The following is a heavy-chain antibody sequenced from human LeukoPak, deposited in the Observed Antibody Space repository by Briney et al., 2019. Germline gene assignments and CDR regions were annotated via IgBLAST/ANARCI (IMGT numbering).Heavy chain of an antibody. J-gene: IGHJ5*02. CDR2: IVVGSGNT. Sequence: SVKVSCRASGFTFTSSAVQWVRQARGQRLEWIGWIVVGSGNTNYAQRFQERVTITRDMSTSTAYMELSSLRSEDTAVYYCAAGLGESSGYYYVFGLSWGQGTLVTVSS. CDR1: GFTFTSSA. V-gene: IGHV1-58*01. D-gene: IGHD3-22*01. CDR3: AAGLGESSGYYYVFGLS.